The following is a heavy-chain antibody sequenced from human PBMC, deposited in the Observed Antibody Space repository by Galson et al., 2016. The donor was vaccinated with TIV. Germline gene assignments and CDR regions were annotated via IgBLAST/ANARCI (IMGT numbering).Heavy chain of an antibody. Sequence: SLRLSCAAYRFSCNTYWMSWLRQAPGKGLEWVASINQGGSEKDYVDSAKCRFTISRDNAQTSLYLQMDSLRAENTAVYYCARMLFDFVGSPAATPTGYFDPWGQGTLVTVSS. J-gene: IGHJ5*02. CDR1: RFSCNTYW. CDR2: INQGGSEK. CDR3: ARMLFDFVGSPAATPTGYFDP. D-gene: IGHD2-2*01. V-gene: IGHV3-7*01.